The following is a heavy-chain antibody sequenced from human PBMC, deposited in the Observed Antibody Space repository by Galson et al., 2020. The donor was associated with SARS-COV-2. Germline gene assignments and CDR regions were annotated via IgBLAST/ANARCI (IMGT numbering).Heavy chain of an antibody. CDR2: INHSGST. J-gene: IGHJ6*02. CDR1: GGSFSGYY. D-gene: IGHD3-9*01. V-gene: IGHV4-34*01. CDR3: ARGLVGLGYYYGMDV. Sequence: ETLETLSLTCAVYGGSFSGYYWSWIRQPPGKGLEWIGEINHSGSTNYNPSLKSRVTISVDTSKNQFSLKLSSVTAADTAVYYCARGLVGLGYYYGMDVWGQGTTVTVSS.